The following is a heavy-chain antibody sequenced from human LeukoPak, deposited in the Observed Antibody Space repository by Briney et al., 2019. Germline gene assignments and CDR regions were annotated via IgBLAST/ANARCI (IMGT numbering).Heavy chain of an antibody. V-gene: IGHV3-30*02. J-gene: IGHJ6*03. Sequence: GGSLRLSCAASGFTFSSYGMHWVRQAPGKGLEWVSFIRYDGSNEYYADSVKGRFTISRDNSKNTLYLQMNSLRAEDTAVYYCARDQKVRGVITPANYYYYYMDVWGKGTTVTVSS. CDR1: GFTFSSYG. CDR3: ARDQKVRGVITPANYYYYYMDV. D-gene: IGHD3-10*01. CDR2: IRYDGSNE.